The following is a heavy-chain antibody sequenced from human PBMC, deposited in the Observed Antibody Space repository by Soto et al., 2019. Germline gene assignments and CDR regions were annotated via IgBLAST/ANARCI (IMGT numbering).Heavy chain of an antibody. CDR2: IYWNDDK. CDR3: AHPRGYCSGGSCYGPYFDY. CDR1: GFSLSTSGVG. D-gene: IGHD2-15*01. Sequence: QITLKESGPTLVKPTQTLTLTCTFSGFSLSTSGVGVGWIRQPPGKALEWLALIYWNDDKRYSPSLKSRLTITKDTSKNQVVLTMTNMDPVDTATYYCAHPRGYCSGGSCYGPYFDYWGQGTLVTVSS. V-gene: IGHV2-5*01. J-gene: IGHJ4*02.